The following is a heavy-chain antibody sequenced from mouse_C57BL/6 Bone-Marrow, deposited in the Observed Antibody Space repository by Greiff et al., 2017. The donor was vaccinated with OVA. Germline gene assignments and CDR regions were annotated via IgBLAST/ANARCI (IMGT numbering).Heavy chain of an antibody. J-gene: IGHJ3*01. CDR1: GYSITSGYY. D-gene: IGHD1-1*01. V-gene: IGHV3-6*01. CDR3: ARERSTTVVEGWFAY. Sequence: EVKLQESGPGLVKPSQSLSLTCSVTGYSITSGYYWNWIRQFPGNKLEWMGYISYDGSNNYNPSLKNRISITRDTSKNQFFLKLNSVTTEDTATYYCARERSTTVVEGWFAYWGQGTLVTVSA. CDR2: ISYDGSN.